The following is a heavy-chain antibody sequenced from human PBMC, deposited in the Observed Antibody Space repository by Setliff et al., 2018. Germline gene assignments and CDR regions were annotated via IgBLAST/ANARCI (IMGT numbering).Heavy chain of an antibody. CDR3: ARALGYCSRTSCYADAFDI. CDR2: IYYSGST. Sequence: SETLSLTCTVSGGSISSGGYYWSWIRQHPGKGLEWIGYIYYSGSTYYNPSLKSRVTISVDTSKNQFSLKLSSVTAADTAVYYCARALGYCSRTSCYADAFDIWGQGTMVTVSS. CDR1: GGSISSGGYY. J-gene: IGHJ3*02. V-gene: IGHV4-31*03. D-gene: IGHD2-2*01.